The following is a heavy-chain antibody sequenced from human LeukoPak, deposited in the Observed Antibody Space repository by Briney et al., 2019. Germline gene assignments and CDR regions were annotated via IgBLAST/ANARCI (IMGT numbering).Heavy chain of an antibody. CDR1: GFTFRSYA. CDR2: ISGSGGST. CDR3: AKDVFSTYYSSGRHVPDI. Sequence: GGSLRLSCAASGFTFRSYAMSCVRQAPGKGLEWVSAISGSGGSTYYADSVKGRFTISRDNSKNTLYLQMNSLRAEDTAVYYCAKDVFSTYYSSGRHVPDIWGQGTMVTVSS. J-gene: IGHJ3*02. D-gene: IGHD3-10*01. V-gene: IGHV3-23*01.